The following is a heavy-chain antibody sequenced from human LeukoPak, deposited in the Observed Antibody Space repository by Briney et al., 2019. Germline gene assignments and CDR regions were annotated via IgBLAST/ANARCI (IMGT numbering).Heavy chain of an antibody. Sequence: GGSLRLSCAASGFTFSSYAMHWVRQAPGKGLEWVAVISYDGSNKYYADSEKGRLTISRDNSKNTLYLQMNSLRAEDTAVYYCAKEKKYYYDSTGYPGYDYWGQGTLVTVSS. CDR1: GFTFSSYA. J-gene: IGHJ4*02. CDR3: AKEKKYYYDSTGYPGYDY. V-gene: IGHV3-30-3*01. CDR2: ISYDGSNK. D-gene: IGHD3-22*01.